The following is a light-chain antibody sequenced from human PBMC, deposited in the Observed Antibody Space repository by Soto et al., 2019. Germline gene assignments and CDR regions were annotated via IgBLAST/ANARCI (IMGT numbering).Light chain of an antibody. J-gene: IGKJ3*01. V-gene: IGKV1-5*03. Sequence: DIQMTQSPSTLSASVGDTVTITRRARQNIGGWLDWLQQKQGRAPKLLIFMAYKLESGVPSRFSGSGSGTDFSLTIRGLHPDDFATYYCQQYDTNPFTFGARTKLDI. CDR1: QNIGGW. CDR3: QQYDTNPFT. CDR2: MAY.